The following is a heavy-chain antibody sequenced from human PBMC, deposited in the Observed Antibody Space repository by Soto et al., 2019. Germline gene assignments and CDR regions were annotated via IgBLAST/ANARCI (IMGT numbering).Heavy chain of an antibody. J-gene: IGHJ6*02. D-gene: IGHD2-15*01. Sequence: QMQLVQSGPEVKKPGTSVKVSCKASGFTFTSSAMQWVRQARGQRLEWIGWIVVGSGNTNYAQKFQERVTITRDMSXTTXYXVLSSLRSEDTAVYYCAADRYCSGGSCGYYYYGMDVWGQGTTVTVSS. CDR1: GFTFTSSA. CDR2: IVVGSGNT. CDR3: AADRYCSGGSCGYYYYGMDV. V-gene: IGHV1-58*02.